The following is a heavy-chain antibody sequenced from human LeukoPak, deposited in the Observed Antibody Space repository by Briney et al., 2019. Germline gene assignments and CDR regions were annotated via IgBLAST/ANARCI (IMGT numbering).Heavy chain of an antibody. CDR3: AALLGDGSIDY. D-gene: IGHD2-21*02. Sequence: SQTLSLTGTVSGGSISSGGYYGSWIRKHPGKGLEWIGCIYYSGSTCYNPSLRSRVTISEDTSKNQFSLRLSSMTAADTAVYYCAALLGDGSIDYWGQGTLVTVSS. J-gene: IGHJ4*02. V-gene: IGHV4-31*03. CDR2: IYYSGST. CDR1: GGSISSGGYY.